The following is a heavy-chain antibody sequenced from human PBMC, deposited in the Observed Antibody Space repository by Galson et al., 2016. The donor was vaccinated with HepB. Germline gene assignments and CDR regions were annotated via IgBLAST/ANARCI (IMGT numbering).Heavy chain of an antibody. CDR2: ISKSGNTT. V-gene: IGHV3-23*05. D-gene: IGHD1-7*01. Sequence: SLRLSCAASGFTFNTHAMTWVRQAPGKGLEWVSTISKSGNTTYSSDSVKGRFTISRDNSKNTLYLQMNSLRVEDTAVYYCARGGNIWNYRSYFDYWGQGSLVTVSS. J-gene: IGHJ4*02. CDR3: ARGGNIWNYRSYFDY. CDR1: GFTFNTHA.